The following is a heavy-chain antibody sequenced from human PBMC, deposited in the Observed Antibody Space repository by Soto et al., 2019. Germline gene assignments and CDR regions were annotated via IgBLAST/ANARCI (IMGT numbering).Heavy chain of an antibody. CDR3: ARSGGRMFNLYHYGMDV. V-gene: IGHV1-46*01. D-gene: IGHD2-15*01. J-gene: IGHJ6*02. CDR2: INPSGGST. Sequence: GSSVKVSCKASGYTFTSYYMHWVRQAPGQGLEWMGIINPSGGSTSYAQKFQGRVTMTRDTSTSTVYMELSSLRSEDTAVYYCARSGGRMFNLYHYGMDVRGQGTTVTVPS. CDR1: GYTFTSYY.